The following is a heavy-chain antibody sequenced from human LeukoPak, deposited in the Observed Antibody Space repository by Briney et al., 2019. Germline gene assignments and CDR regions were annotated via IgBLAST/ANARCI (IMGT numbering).Heavy chain of an antibody. V-gene: IGHV4-59*01. CDR1: GGSISSYY. CDR3: ARVVGAITAGYNWFDP. J-gene: IGHJ5*02. CDR2: IYYSGST. D-gene: IGHD1-26*01. Sequence: SETLSLTCTVSGGSISSYYWSWIRQPPGKGLEWIGYIYYSGSTNYNPSLKSRVTISVDTSKNQFSLKLSSVTAADTAVYYCARVVGAITAGYNWFDPWGQGILVTVSS.